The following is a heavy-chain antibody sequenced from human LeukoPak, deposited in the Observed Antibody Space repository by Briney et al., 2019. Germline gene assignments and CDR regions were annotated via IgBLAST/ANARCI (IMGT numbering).Heavy chain of an antibody. V-gene: IGHV3-23*01. CDR3: AKEGGCGSSTSCFNDAFDI. D-gene: IGHD2-2*01. J-gene: IGHJ3*02. CDR2: ISGSGGST. CDR1: GFTFSSYA. Sequence: GGSLRLSCAASGFTFSSYAMSWVRQAPGKGLEWVSAISGSGGSTYYADSVKGRFTISRDNSKNTLYLQMNSLRAEDTAVYYCAKEGGCGSSTSCFNDAFDIWGQGTMVTVSS.